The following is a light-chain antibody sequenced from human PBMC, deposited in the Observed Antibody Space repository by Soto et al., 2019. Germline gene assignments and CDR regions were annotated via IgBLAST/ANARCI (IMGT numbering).Light chain of an antibody. J-gene: IGLJ2*01. Sequence: QSALTQPASVSGSPGQSITISCTGTSSDVGSYNLVSWYQQHPGKAPKLMIYEVSKRPSGVSNRFSGSKSGNTASPTISGLQAEDEADYYCCSYAGSSTSYVVFGGGTKLTVL. CDR3: CSYAGSSTSYVV. V-gene: IGLV2-23*02. CDR1: SSDVGSYNL. CDR2: EVS.